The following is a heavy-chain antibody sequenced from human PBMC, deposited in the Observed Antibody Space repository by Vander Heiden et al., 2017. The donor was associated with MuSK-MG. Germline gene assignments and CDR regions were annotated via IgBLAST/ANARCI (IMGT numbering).Heavy chain of an antibody. D-gene: IGHD3-22*01. CDR2: INHSGST. CDR3: ARIGSRLHDY. V-gene: IGHV4-34*01. Sequence: QVQLQQWGAGLLKPSETLSLTCAVYGGSFSGYYWSWIRQPPGKGLEWIGEINHSGSTNYNPSLKSRVTISVDTPKNQFSLKLSPVTAADTAVCYFARIGSRLHDYWCQGTLVTVSS. CDR1: GGSFSGYY. J-gene: IGHJ4*02.